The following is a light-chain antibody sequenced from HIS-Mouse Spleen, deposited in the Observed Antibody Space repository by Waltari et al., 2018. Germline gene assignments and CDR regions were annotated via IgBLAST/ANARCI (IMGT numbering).Light chain of an antibody. V-gene: IGLV3-10*01. CDR1: ALPKKY. Sequence: SYELTQPPSVSVSPVQTARITCSGAALPKKYAYWYQEKSGQAPVLVIHRDSKRPSGIPDRSASSSSGTMATLTISGAQVEDEAAYYCYSTDSSGNHRVFGGGTKLTVL. J-gene: IGLJ2*01. CDR3: YSTDSSGNHRV. CDR2: RDS.